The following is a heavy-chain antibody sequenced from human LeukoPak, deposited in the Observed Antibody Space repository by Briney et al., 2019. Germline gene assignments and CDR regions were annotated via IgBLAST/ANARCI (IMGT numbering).Heavy chain of an antibody. J-gene: IGHJ5*02. D-gene: IGHD5-24*01. CDR1: GYSFTSYW. CDR3: ARPSRSLRWRDGYNLFTPGPPIDP. V-gene: IGHV5-51*01. Sequence: GESLKISCKGSGYSFTSYWIGWVRQMPGKGLEWMGITYPGDSDTRYSPSFQGQVTISADKSISTAYLQWSSLKASDTAMYYCARPSRSLRWRDGYNLFTPGPPIDPWGQGTLVTVSS. CDR2: TYPGDSDT.